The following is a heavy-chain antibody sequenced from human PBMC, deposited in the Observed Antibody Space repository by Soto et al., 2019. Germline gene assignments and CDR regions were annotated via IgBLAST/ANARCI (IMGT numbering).Heavy chain of an antibody. CDR1: GFTVSSFG. V-gene: IGHV3-64D*06. CDR2: LSSNGIGT. Sequence: VGSLRLSCSGSGFTVSSFGMHWVRQAPGKGLEHVSTLSSNGIGTYYADSVKGRFTFSRDTSKNTLYLQMSSLRTEDTAVYYCVKDMGQAAVGIRYPYGLDVWGLGTTVTVSS. CDR3: VKDMGQAAVGIRYPYGLDV. D-gene: IGHD6-13*01. J-gene: IGHJ6*02.